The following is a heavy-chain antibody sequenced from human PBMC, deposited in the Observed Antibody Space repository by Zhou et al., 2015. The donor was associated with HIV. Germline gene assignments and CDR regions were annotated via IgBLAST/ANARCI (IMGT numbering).Heavy chain of an antibody. V-gene: IGHV1-2*02. CDR3: ARVRHMVRGVILYGMDV. J-gene: IGHJ6*02. CDR2: INPNSGGT. D-gene: IGHD3-10*01. Sequence: QVQLVQSGAEVKKPGASVKVSCKASGYTFTGYYMHWVRQAPGQGLEWMGWINPNSGGTNYAQKFQGRVTMTRDTSISTAYMELSRLRSDDTAVYYCARVRHMVRGVILYGMDVWGQGTTVTVSS. CDR1: GYTFTGYY.